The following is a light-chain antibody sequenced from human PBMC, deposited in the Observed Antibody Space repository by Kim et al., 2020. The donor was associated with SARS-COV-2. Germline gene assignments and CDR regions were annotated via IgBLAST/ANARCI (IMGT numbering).Light chain of an antibody. Sequence: SPGERATLSGRTSQSVCGRCLAWYQQKPGQAPRLLIDSVSNRATGIPDRFSGSGSGTDFNLTISRLEPEDFAVYYCQQYGIEPHYTFGQGTKLEI. V-gene: IGKV3-20*01. CDR3: QQYGIEPHYT. CDR2: SVS. J-gene: IGKJ2*01. CDR1: QSVCGRC.